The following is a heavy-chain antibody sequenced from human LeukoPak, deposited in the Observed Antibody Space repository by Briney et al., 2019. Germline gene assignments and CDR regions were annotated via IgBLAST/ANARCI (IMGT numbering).Heavy chain of an antibody. CDR1: GFTFSSYG. CDR3: AKEMDFWSGYSAY. J-gene: IGHJ4*02. D-gene: IGHD3-3*01. Sequence: PGGTLRLSCAASGFTFSSYGMSWVRQAPGKGLEWVSAISGSGGSTYYADSVKGRFTISRDNSKNTLYLQMNSLRAEDTAVYYCAKEMDFWSGYSAYWGQGTLVTVSS. CDR2: ISGSGGST. V-gene: IGHV3-23*01.